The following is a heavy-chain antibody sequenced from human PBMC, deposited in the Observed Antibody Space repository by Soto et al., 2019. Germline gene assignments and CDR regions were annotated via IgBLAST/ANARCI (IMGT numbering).Heavy chain of an antibody. V-gene: IGHV4-31*03. CDR1: GGSIGSGGYY. CDR2: IYYSGST. D-gene: IGHD5-12*01. J-gene: IGHJ4*02. CDR3: ARCRWLGKYYFDY. Sequence: QVQLQESGPGLVKPSQTLSLTCTVSGGSIGSGGYYWSWIRQHPGKGLEWIGYIYYSGSTYYNPSLKSRVTISVDTSKNQFSLKLSSVTAADTAVYYCARCRWLGKYYFDYWGQGTLVTVSS.